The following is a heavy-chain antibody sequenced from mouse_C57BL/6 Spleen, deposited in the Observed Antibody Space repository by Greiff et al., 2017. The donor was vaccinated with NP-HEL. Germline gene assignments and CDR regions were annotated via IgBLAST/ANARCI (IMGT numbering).Heavy chain of an antibody. D-gene: IGHD2-4*01. CDR2: ISSGSSTI. CDR1: GFTFSDYG. CDR3: ARGGLRSAWFAY. V-gene: IGHV5-17*01. Sequence: EVKLMESGGGLVKPGGSLKLSCAASGFTFSDYGMHWVRQAPEKGLEWVAYISSGSSTIYYADTVKGRFTISRDNAKNTLFLQMPSLRSEDTAMYYCARGGLRSAWFAYWGQGTLVTVSA. J-gene: IGHJ3*01.